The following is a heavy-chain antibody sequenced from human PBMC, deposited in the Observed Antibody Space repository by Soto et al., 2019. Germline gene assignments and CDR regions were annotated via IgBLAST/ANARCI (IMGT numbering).Heavy chain of an antibody. Sequence: SETLSLTCTVSGGSISSSSYYWGWIRQPPGKGLGWIGSIYYSGSTYYNPSLKSRVTISVDTSKNQFSLKLSSVTAADTAVYYCARHVTTMVRGVTLGWFDPWGQGTLVTVSS. CDR3: ARHVTTMVRGVTLGWFDP. D-gene: IGHD3-10*01. V-gene: IGHV4-39*01. CDR2: IYYSGST. CDR1: GGSISSSSYY. J-gene: IGHJ5*02.